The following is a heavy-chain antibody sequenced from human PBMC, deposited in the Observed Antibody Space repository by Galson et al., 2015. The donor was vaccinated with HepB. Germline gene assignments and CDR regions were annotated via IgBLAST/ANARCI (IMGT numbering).Heavy chain of an antibody. CDR3: ARPKAAREYYFDY. J-gene: IGHJ4*02. Sequence: SLRLSCAASGFTFSSYAMHWVRQAPGKGLEWVAVISYDGSNKYYADSVKGRFTISRDNSKNTLYLQMNSLGAEDTAVYYCARPKAAREYYFDYWGQGTLVTVSS. CDR2: ISYDGSNK. CDR1: GFTFSSYA. D-gene: IGHD6-6*01. V-gene: IGHV3-30-3*01.